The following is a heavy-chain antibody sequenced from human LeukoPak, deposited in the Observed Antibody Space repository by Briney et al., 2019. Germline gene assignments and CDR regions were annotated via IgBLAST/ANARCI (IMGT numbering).Heavy chain of an antibody. CDR1: GFTSSSYA. CDR2: ISGSGGST. V-gene: IGHV3-23*01. J-gene: IGHJ4*02. CDR3: AKIGDYGDYVVEYYFDY. D-gene: IGHD4-17*01. Sequence: GGSLRLSCAASGFTSSSYAMSWVRQAPGKGLEWVSAISGSGGSTYYADSVKGRFTISRDNSKNTLYLQMNSLRAEDTAVYYCAKIGDYGDYVVEYYFDYWGQGTLVTVSS.